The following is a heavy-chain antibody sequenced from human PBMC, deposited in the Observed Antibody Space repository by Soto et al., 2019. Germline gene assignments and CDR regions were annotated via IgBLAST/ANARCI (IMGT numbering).Heavy chain of an antibody. CDR3: ARLRELAKDY. J-gene: IGHJ4*02. CDR1: GFTFSSYG. D-gene: IGHD1-1*01. V-gene: IGHV3-30*03. Sequence: GGSLRLSCAASGFTFSSYGMHWVRQAPGKGLEWVAVMSYDGSNKYYADSVKGRFTISRDNSKNTLYLQMNSLRAEDTAVYYCARLRELAKDYWGQGTLVTVSS. CDR2: MSYDGSNK.